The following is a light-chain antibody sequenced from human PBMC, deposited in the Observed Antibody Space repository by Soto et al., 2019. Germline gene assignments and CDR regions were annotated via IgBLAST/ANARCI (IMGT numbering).Light chain of an antibody. V-gene: IGKV3-11*01. Sequence: EIVLTQSPGTLSLSPGERATLSCRASQSVSRSYLAWYQQKPGQAPRLLIYDTSNGATGIPARVSGSGSGTDFTLTISSLEPEDFAVYYCQQRSNWPRTFGQGTKVDIK. CDR2: DTS. J-gene: IGKJ1*01. CDR3: QQRSNWPRT. CDR1: QSVSRSY.